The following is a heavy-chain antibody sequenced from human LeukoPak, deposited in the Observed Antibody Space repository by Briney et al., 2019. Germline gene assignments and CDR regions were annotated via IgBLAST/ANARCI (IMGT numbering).Heavy chain of an antibody. D-gene: IGHD5-12*01. CDR1: GYSFTTYW. CDR2: VYPRNSES. J-gene: IGHJ4*02. CDR3: ARARYSASDTQGFDY. Sequence: HGESLKISCKGSGYSFTTYWISWVRQMPGKGLEWMGIVYPRNSESRYSPSFQGQVTISADKSISTAYLQWSSLKASDTAIYFCARARYSASDTQGFDYWGQGTLVTVSS. V-gene: IGHV5-51*01.